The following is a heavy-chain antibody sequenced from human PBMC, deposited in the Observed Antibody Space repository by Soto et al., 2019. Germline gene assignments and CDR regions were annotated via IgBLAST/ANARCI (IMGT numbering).Heavy chain of an antibody. D-gene: IGHD5-18*01. Sequence: PGGSLRLSCAASGFTFSSHGMHWVRQAPGKGLEWVAVIWYDGSNKYYADSVKGRFTISRGNSKNTLYLQMNSLRAEDTAVYYCVGGQLWLLNWGQGTLVTVSS. J-gene: IGHJ4*02. CDR3: VGGQLWLLN. CDR2: IWYDGSNK. CDR1: GFTFSSHG. V-gene: IGHV3-33*01.